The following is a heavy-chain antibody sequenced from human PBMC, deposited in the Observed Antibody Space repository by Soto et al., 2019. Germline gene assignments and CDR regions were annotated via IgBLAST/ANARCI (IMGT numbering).Heavy chain of an antibody. CDR3: ASGSRRDVDGYCEY. CDR2: ISYDGTNK. V-gene: IGHV3-30-3*01. D-gene: IGHD5-12*01. CDR1: GFTFSSYG. J-gene: IGHJ4*02. Sequence: QVQLVESGGGVVQPGGSLRLSCAASGFTFSSYGMHWVRQAPGKGLEWVAVISYDGTNKYYADSVKGRFTISRDNSKNTLYLHMNSLRAEDTGVYYCASGSRRDVDGYCEYWVQGTLVTVS.